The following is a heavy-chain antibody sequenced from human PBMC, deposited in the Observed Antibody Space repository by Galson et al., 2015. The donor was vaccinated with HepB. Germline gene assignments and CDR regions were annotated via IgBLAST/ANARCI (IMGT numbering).Heavy chain of an antibody. J-gene: IGHJ5*02. CDR1: GYSFTNYW. Sequence: QSGAEVKKPGESLEISCNGSGYSFTNYWIVWVRQMPWKGLEWMGIIYPGDSDTRYSPSFQGQVTISTDKSIRTAYLQWSSLKSSDTAMYYCARHAYGVDNWFDPWGQGTLVTVSS. CDR2: IYPGDSDT. D-gene: IGHD2-21*01. V-gene: IGHV5-51*01. CDR3: ARHAYGVDNWFDP.